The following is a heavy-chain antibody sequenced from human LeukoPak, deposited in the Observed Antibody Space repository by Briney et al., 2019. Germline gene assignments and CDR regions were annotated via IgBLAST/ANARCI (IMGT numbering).Heavy chain of an antibody. CDR3: AYSYGYGALDY. Sequence: GGSLRLSCAAPGFTASSNYMSWVRQAPGKGLEWVSVIYSGGSTYYADSVKGRFTISRDNSKNTLYLQMNSLRAEDTAVYYCAYSYGYGALDYWGQGTLVTVSS. V-gene: IGHV3-66*01. D-gene: IGHD5-18*01. CDR2: IYSGGST. CDR1: GFTASSNY. J-gene: IGHJ4*02.